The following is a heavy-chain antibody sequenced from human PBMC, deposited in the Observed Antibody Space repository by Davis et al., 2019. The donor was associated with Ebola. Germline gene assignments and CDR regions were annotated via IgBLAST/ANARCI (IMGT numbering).Heavy chain of an antibody. Sequence: SETLSLTCTVSGGSISSYYWSWIRQPPGKGLEWIGYIYYSGSTNYNPSLQSRVTISIDTPNKQISLKLSSVTAADTAVYYCARGRLLEWPPTFYGLDVWGKGTTVTVSS. V-gene: IGHV4-59*01. CDR3: ARGRLLEWPPTFYGLDV. J-gene: IGHJ6*04. CDR1: GGSISSYY. D-gene: IGHD3-3*01. CDR2: IYYSGST.